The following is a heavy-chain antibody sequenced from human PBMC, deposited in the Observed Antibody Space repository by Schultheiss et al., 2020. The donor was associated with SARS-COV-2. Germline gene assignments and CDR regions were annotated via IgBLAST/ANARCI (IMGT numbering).Heavy chain of an antibody. V-gene: IGHV3-23*01. CDR2: ISGSGGST. CDR1: GFTFSDYY. CDR3: ARALTYSSRLQLSGMDV. J-gene: IGHJ6*02. D-gene: IGHD6-13*01. Sequence: GGSLRLSCTASGFTFSDYYMSWVRQAPGKGLEWVSAISGSGGSTYYADSVKGRFTISRDNSKNTLYLQMSSLRAEDTAVYYCARALTYSSRLQLSGMDVWGQGTTVTVSS.